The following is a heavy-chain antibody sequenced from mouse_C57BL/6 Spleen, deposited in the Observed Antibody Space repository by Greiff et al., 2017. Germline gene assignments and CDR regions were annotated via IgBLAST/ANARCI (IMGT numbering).Heavy chain of an antibody. CDR2: IYPGSGNT. J-gene: IGHJ4*01. D-gene: IGHD1-1*01. V-gene: IGHV1-81*01. CDR1: GYTFTSYG. CDR3: DITTVDAMDY. Sequence: VQLQQSGAELARPGASVKLSCKASGYTFTSYGISWVKQRTGQGLEWIGEIYPGSGNTYYNEKFKGKATLTADKSSSTAYMELRSLTSEDSAVYFCDITTVDAMDYWGQGTSVTVSS.